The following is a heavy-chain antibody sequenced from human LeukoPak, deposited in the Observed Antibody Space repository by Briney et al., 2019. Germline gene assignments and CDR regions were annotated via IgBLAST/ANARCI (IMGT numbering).Heavy chain of an antibody. J-gene: IGHJ6*02. CDR2: ICGRGVST. CDR1: GFPFCSFG. Sequence: GGSLRLSCAGSGFPFCSFGMRWGRPGPGEGLGGGLVICGRGVSTYYADSVKGRFTISRDNSKNTLYLQMNSLRAEDTAVYYCAKRMRYCSGGSCYYYHYGMDVWGQGTTVTVSS. V-gene: IGHV3-23*01. CDR3: AKRMRYCSGGSCYYYHYGMDV. D-gene: IGHD2-15*01.